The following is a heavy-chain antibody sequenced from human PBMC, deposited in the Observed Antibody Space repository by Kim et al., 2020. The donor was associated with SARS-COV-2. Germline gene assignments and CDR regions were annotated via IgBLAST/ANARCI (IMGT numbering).Heavy chain of an antibody. CDR2: FDPEDGET. CDR3: ATELYITMVRGVITPYYYYGMDV. J-gene: IGHJ6*02. Sequence: ASVKVSCKVSGYTLTELSMHWVRQAPGKGLEWMGGFDPEDGETIYAQKFQGRVTMTEDTSTDTAYMELSSLRSEDTAVYYCATELYITMVRGVITPYYYYGMDVWGQGTTVTVSS. D-gene: IGHD3-10*01. V-gene: IGHV1-24*01. CDR1: GYTLTELS.